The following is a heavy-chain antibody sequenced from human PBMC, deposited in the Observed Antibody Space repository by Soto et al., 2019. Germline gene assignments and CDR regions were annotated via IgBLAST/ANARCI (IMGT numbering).Heavy chain of an antibody. CDR2: IYYSGST. CDR1: GGSISSSSYY. CDR3: ARRWSSGWYGGFVY. D-gene: IGHD6-19*01. V-gene: IGHV4-39*01. Sequence: SETLSLTCTVSGGSISSSSYYWGWLRQPPGKGLEWIGSIYYSGSTYYNPSLKSRVTISVDTSKNQFSLKLSSVTAADAAVYYCARRWSSGWYGGFVYWGQGTLVTVSS. J-gene: IGHJ4*02.